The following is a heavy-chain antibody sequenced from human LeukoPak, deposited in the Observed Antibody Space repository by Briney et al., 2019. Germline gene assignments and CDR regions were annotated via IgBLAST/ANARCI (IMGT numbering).Heavy chain of an antibody. CDR3: ARARSGDSAFAS. J-gene: IGHJ4*02. D-gene: IGHD4-17*01. CDR2: ISSSTTYI. V-gene: IGHV3-21*01. Sequence: GGSLRLSCAASGFTFISYSMNWVRQAPGKGLEWVSSISSSTTYIYYADSVKGRFTISRDNAKNSLYLQMNSLRAEDTAVYYCARARSGDSAFASWGQGPRVPVSS. CDR1: GFTFISYS.